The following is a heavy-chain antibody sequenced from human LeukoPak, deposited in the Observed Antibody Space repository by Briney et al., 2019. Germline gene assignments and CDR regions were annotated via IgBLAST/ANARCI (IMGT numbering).Heavy chain of an antibody. D-gene: IGHD2-15*01. CDR3: ARGRLMVVAATPNYFDY. CDR1: GGSFSGYY. V-gene: IGHV4-34*01. J-gene: IGHJ4*02. Sequence: KPSGTLSLTCAVFGGSFSGYYWSWIRQPPGKGLEWIGEINHSGSTNYNPSLKSRVTISVDTSKNQFSLKLSSVTAADTAVYYCARGRLMVVAATPNYFDYWGQGTLVTVSS. CDR2: INHSGST.